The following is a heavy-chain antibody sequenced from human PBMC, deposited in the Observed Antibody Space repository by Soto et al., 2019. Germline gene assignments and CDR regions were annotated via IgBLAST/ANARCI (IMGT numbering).Heavy chain of an antibody. V-gene: IGHV3-21*01. CDR1: GFTFSSYG. J-gene: IGHJ3*02. Sequence: GGSLRLSCAASGFTFSSYGMNWVRQAPGKGLEWVSSISSSSSYIYYADSVKGRFTISRDNAKNSLYLQMNSLRAEDTAVYYCARDCSTSCYDAFDIWGQGTMVTVSS. CDR3: ARDCSTSCYDAFDI. D-gene: IGHD2-2*01. CDR2: ISSSSSYI.